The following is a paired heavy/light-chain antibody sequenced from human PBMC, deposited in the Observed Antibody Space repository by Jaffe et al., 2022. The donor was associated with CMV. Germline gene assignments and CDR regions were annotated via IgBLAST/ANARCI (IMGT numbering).Light chain of an antibody. CDR3: QQYADSPFT. CDR1: QSISDNY. J-gene: IGKJ2*01. Sequence: EIVLTQSPGTLSLSPGERATLSCRASQSISDNYVAWYQQKTGQPPRLLIYGASSRATGIPNRFSGRGSGTDFTLTLSRLEPEDFAVYFCQQYADSPFTFGQGTKLEIK. CDR2: GAS. V-gene: IGKV3-20*01.
Heavy chain of an antibody. CDR3: ARSSHGWRRGFGYGPIYHYSYYMDV. Sequence: EVQLVESGGGLVQPGGSLRLSCSASGFTFTSYAMSWARQAPGKGLEWVSGISGSGGGTKYADSVERRFSISRDTSTNTLYLQMNSLRVEDTAVYYCARSSHGWRRGFGYGPIYHYSYYMDVWGKGTTVTVSS. J-gene: IGHJ6*03. V-gene: IGHV3-23*04. CDR1: GFTFTSYA. D-gene: IGHD5-18*01. CDR2: ISGSGGGT.